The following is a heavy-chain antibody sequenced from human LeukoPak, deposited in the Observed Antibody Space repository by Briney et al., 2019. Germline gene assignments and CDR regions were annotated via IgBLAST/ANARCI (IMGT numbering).Heavy chain of an antibody. CDR3: ARGLLGY. V-gene: IGHV4-34*01. J-gene: IGHJ4*02. CDR1: GGSFSGYY. Sequence: SETLSLTCAVYGGSFSGYYWSWIRQPPGKGLEWIGEINHSGSTNYNPSLKSRVTISVDTSENQFSLKLSSVTAADTAVYYCARGLLGYWGQGTLVTVSS. CDR2: INHSGST.